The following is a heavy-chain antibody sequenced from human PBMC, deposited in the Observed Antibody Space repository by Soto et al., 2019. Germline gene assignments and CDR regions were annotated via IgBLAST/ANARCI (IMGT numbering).Heavy chain of an antibody. Sequence: GGSLRLSCAASGFTFSSYGMHWVRQAPGKGLEWVAVIWYDGSNKYYADSVKGRFTISRDNSKNTLYLQMNSLRAEDTAVYYCASTVFGYSSSWEERYYYYGMDVWGQGTTVTVSS. V-gene: IGHV3-33*01. CDR3: ASTVFGYSSSWEERYYYYGMDV. CDR1: GFTFSSYG. D-gene: IGHD6-13*01. CDR2: IWYDGSNK. J-gene: IGHJ6*02.